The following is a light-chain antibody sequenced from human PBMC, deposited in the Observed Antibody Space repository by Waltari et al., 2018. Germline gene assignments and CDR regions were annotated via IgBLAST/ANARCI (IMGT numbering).Light chain of an antibody. CDR2: DAS. Sequence: IQMTQSPSSLSASVGDRVTITCQASQDISNHLNWYQQKPGKAPNLVIYDASNLETGVPSRFSGSGSGTDFTFTIASLQPEDIATYHCQQYDNPPYTFGQGTKLEI. CDR1: QDISNH. CDR3: QQYDNPPYT. V-gene: IGKV1-33*01. J-gene: IGKJ2*01.